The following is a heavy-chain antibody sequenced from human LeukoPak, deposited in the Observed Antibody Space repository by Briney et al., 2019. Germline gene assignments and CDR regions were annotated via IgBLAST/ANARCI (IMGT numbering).Heavy chain of an antibody. V-gene: IGHV4-4*02. CDR1: GASISRPYW. J-gene: IGHJ4*02. Sequence: SETLSLTCGVSGASISRPYWWSWVRQPPGKGLEWIAEISHSGTTHYNPSLKSRVIISADKSKNQVFLKLNSVTAADTAMYYCARDGGSDQYYFDNWGQGTLVTVSS. CDR2: ISHSGTT. CDR3: ARDGGSDQYYFDN. D-gene: IGHD6-19*01.